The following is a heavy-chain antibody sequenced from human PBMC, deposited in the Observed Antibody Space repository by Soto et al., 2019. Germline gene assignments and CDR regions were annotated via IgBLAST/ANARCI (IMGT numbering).Heavy chain of an antibody. CDR2: ISAYNGNT. Sequence: QVQLVQSGAEVKKPGASVKVSCKASGYTFTSYGISWVRQAPGQGLEWMGWISAYNGNTNYAQKLQGRVTMTTDTSARTAYMGLRSLKADVRAVYYCARDRQGAAPSSNYFDYWGQGTIVTVSS. CDR1: GYTFTSYG. CDR3: ARDRQGAAPSSNYFDY. V-gene: IGHV1-18*01. D-gene: IGHD6-25*01. J-gene: IGHJ4*02.